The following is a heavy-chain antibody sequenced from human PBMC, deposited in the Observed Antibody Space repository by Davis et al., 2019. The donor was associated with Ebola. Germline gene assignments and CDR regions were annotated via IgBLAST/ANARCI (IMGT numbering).Heavy chain of an antibody. CDR1: GFTFGDYA. J-gene: IGHJ4*02. CDR3: TRDALYYDFWSGYSAFDY. V-gene: IGHV3-49*04. D-gene: IGHD3-3*01. Sequence: PGGSLRLSCTASGFTFGDYAMSWVRQAPGKGLEWVGFIRSKAYGGTTEYAASVKGRFTISRDDSKSIAYLQMNSLKTEDTAVYYCTRDALYYDFWSGYSAFDYWGQGTLVTVSS. CDR2: IRSKAYGGTT.